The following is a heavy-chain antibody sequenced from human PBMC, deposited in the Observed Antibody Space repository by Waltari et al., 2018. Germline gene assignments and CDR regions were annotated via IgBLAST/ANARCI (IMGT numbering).Heavy chain of an antibody. CDR2: IYYSGST. CDR1: GFTFSSYS. J-gene: IGHJ4*02. CDR3: ARDLGGDGDY. V-gene: IGHV4-39*07. Sequence: VQLVESGGGLVQPGGSMRLSCAASGFTFSSYSMNWVRQAPGKGLEWIGSIYYSGSTYYNPSLKSRVTISVDTSKNQFSLKLSSVTAADTAVYYCARDLGGDGDYWGQGTLVTVSS. D-gene: IGHD2-21*02.